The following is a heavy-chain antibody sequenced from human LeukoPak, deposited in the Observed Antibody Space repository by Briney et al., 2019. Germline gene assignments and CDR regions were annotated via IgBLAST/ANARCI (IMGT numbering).Heavy chain of an antibody. CDR1: GYTFTGYY. J-gene: IGHJ5*02. D-gene: IGHD3-10*01. V-gene: IGHV1-69*05. CDR2: IIPIFGTA. CDR3: ARDGETNWFDP. Sequence: SVKVSCKASGYTFTGYYMHWVRQAPGQGLEWMGGIIPIFGTANYAQKFQGRVTITTDESTGTAYMELSSLRSEDTAVYYCARDGETNWFDPWGQGTLVTVSS.